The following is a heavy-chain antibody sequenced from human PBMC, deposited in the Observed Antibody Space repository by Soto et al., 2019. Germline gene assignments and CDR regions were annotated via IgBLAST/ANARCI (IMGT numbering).Heavy chain of an antibody. V-gene: IGHV4-4*02. D-gene: IGHD6-19*01. CDR3: ASYSSGWYSYFDY. Sequence: QVQLQESGPGLVKPSGTLSLTCAVSGGSFSSSNWWSWVRQPPGKGLAWIGEIYHRGSTNYNRSLKSRVTIAVNKSKNQCSLKLSSVTAADTSVYYCASYSSGWYSYFDYWGQGTLVTVSS. CDR1: GGSFSSSNW. J-gene: IGHJ4*02. CDR2: IYHRGST.